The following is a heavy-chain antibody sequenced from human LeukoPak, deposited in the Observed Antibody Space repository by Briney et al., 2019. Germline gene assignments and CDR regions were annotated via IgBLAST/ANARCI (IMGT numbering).Heavy chain of an antibody. CDR1: GYTFTGYY. Sequence: GASVKVSCKASGYTFTGYYMHWVRQAPGQGLEWMGWINPNSGGTNYAQKLQGRVTMTRDTSISTAYMELSRLRSDDTAVYYCARDTYYDILTGYYGAFDIWGQGTMVTVSS. J-gene: IGHJ3*02. CDR2: INPNSGGT. V-gene: IGHV1-2*02. CDR3: ARDTYYDILTGYYGAFDI. D-gene: IGHD3-9*01.